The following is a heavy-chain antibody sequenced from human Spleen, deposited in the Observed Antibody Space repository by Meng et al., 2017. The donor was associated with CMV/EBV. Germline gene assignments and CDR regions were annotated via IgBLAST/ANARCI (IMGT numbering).Heavy chain of an antibody. D-gene: IGHD2-2*01. CDR1: GFTFTDYW. V-gene: IGHV3-74*01. CDR2: INSDGSRT. Sequence: GESLKISCAASGFTFTDYWMHWVRQAPGKGLVWVSRINSDGSRTTYADSVKGRFTMSRDNGKETLYLQMNSLTVEDTAVYHCGGGGLPVAGDDWGQGTLVTVSS. J-gene: IGHJ4*02. CDR3: GGGGLPVAGDD.